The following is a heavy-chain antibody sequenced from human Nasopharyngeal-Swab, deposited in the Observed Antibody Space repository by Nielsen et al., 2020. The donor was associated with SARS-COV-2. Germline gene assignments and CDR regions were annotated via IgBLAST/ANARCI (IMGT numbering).Heavy chain of an antibody. D-gene: IGHD3-16*01. CDR2: IWYDGSNK. Sequence: GGSLRLSCAASGFTFSSYGMHWVRQAPGKGLEWVAVIWYDGSNKYYADSVKGRFTNSRDNSKNTLYLQMNSLRAEDTAVYYCARDAGGSGGGYWGQGTLVTVSS. CDR1: GFTFSSYG. J-gene: IGHJ4*02. CDR3: ARDAGGSGGGY. V-gene: IGHV3-33*01.